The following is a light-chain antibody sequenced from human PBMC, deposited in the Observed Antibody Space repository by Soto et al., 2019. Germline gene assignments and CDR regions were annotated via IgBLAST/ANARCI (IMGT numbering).Light chain of an antibody. J-gene: IGLJ1*01. CDR2: EVT. Sequence: QSALTQPPSASGSPGQSVTISCTGTSSDIGTSNFVSWYQHHPGKAPKLLIYEVTKRPSDVPDRFSRSKSANTASLTVSGLQAEEEADYYCGSYAVNSDFGFGPGTKLTVL. V-gene: IGLV2-8*01. CDR3: GSYAVNSDFG. CDR1: SSDIGTSNF.